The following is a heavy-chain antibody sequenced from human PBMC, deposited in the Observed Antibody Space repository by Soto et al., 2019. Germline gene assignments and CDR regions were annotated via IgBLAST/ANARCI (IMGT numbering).Heavy chain of an antibody. V-gene: IGHV3-30*18. CDR3: AKSPNFYCSSPNCYKYYFDH. J-gene: IGHJ4*02. CDR2: ISYDGSGK. Sequence: GGSLRLSCAASGFTFNTYGMHWVRQAPGKGLEWVAVISYDGSGKYYVDSVKGRFTISKDNSKNTLYLQMNSLRPEDTAVYYCAKSPNFYCSSPNCYKYYFDHWGQGTRSPSPQ. D-gene: IGHD2-2*02. CDR1: GFTFNTYG.